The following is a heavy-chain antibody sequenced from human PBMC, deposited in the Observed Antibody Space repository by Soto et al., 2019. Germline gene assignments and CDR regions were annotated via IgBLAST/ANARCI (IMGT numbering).Heavy chain of an antibody. CDR2: IIPMLGKT. CDR1: GGTFRSNT. V-gene: IGHV1-69*02. J-gene: IGHJ3*02. D-gene: IGHD5-18*01. CDR3: ARSVVIVLTTTMDDALEI. Sequence: QVQLVQSGAEVKKPGSSVKVSCKASGGTFRSNTISWVRQAPGQGLEWMGRIIPMLGKTNHAQRFQGRVTITADTSTSTAYMELSSLRFEDTALYYCARSVVIVLTTTMDDALEIWGQGTRVTVAS.